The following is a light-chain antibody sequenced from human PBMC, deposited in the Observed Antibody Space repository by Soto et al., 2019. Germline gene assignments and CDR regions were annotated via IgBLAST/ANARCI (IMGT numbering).Light chain of an antibody. CDR2: AAS. CDR1: QGVGSD. J-gene: IGKJ1*01. V-gene: IGKV1-6*01. Sequence: MQMTQSPSSLSVSVGDRVTITCRASQGVGSDLGWYQQKPGKAPNLFIYAASNLQSGVPSRFSGSGSGTDFTLTISSLQPEDFAIYYCLQDYNFPWTFGQGTKVEIK. CDR3: LQDYNFPWT.